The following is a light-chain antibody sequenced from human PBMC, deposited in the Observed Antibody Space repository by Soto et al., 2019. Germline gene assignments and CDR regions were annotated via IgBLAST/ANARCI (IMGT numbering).Light chain of an antibody. Sequence: DIQMTQSPSTLSASVGDRVTITFRASQSILSWLAWYQHKPGKAPKLLMYDASSLGSGVPSRFSGSRSGTDFTRTSVSLQPEDFATYYCIQDYNDPLALGGGTKV. CDR1: QSILSW. J-gene: IGKJ4*01. V-gene: IGKV1-5*01. CDR3: IQDYNDPLA. CDR2: DAS.